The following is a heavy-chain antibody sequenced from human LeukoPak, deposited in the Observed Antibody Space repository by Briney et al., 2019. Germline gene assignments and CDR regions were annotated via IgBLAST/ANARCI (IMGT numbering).Heavy chain of an antibody. CDR1: GFTFTNYA. Sequence: GGPLRLSCAASGFTFTNYAMHWVRQAPGKGLEWVALISSDGRDTYYADPVKGRFTISRDNSKNTLFLQMNSLRAEDTAVYYCARSPYSNYPTSDYWGQGTLVTVSS. CDR3: ARSPYSNYPTSDY. V-gene: IGHV3-30*04. J-gene: IGHJ4*02. CDR2: ISSDGRDT. D-gene: IGHD4-11*01.